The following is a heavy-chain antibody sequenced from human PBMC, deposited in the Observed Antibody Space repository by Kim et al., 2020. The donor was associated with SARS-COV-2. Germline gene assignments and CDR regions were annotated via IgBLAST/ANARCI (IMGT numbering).Heavy chain of an antibody. J-gene: IGHJ4*02. D-gene: IGHD4-17*01. CDR3: TTSVTTEPG. V-gene: IGHV3-15*01. CDR2: GTT. Sequence: GTTDYAAPVKGRFTISRDDSKNTLYLQMNSLKTEDTAVYYCTTSVTTEPGWGQGTLVTVSS.